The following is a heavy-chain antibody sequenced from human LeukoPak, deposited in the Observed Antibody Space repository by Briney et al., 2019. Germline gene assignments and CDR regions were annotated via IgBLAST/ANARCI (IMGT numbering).Heavy chain of an antibody. CDR1: GYTFTSHS. Sequence: ASVKVSCKASGYTFTSHSMHWVRQAPGQRLEWMGWINTGNGNTKYSQKFQGKVTITRDTSASTAYMELRSLRSDDTAVYYCARDNEPWLTMIVPGLGYWGQGTLVTVSS. J-gene: IGHJ4*02. CDR2: INTGNGNT. CDR3: ARDNEPWLTMIVPGLGY. D-gene: IGHD3-22*01. V-gene: IGHV1-3*04.